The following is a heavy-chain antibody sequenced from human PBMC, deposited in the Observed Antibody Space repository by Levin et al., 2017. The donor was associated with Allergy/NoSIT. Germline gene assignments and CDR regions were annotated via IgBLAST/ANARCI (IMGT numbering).Heavy chain of an antibody. CDR3: AKQWYSSSSGIGGGMDV. Sequence: AGGSLRLSCAASGFTFSSYGMHWVRQAPGKGLEWVAVISYDGSNKYYADSVKGRFTISRDNSKNTLYLQMNSLRAEDTAVYYCAKQWYSSSSGIGGGMDVWGQGTTVTVSS. J-gene: IGHJ6*02. D-gene: IGHD6-6*01. V-gene: IGHV3-30*18. CDR1: GFTFSSYG. CDR2: ISYDGSNK.